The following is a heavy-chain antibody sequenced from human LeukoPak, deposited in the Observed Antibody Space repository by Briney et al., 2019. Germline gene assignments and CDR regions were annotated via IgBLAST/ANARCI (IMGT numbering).Heavy chain of an antibody. V-gene: IGHV3-30*02. Sequence: GGSLRLSCAASGFTFSSYDMTWVRQAPGKGLEWVAFITYDGSNKYYADSVKGRFTISRDNSKNTLYMQMNILRAEDTAVYYCAKAFGSGYYYYLDVWGKGTTVTISS. J-gene: IGHJ6*03. D-gene: IGHD3-10*01. CDR2: ITYDGSNK. CDR3: AKAFGSGYYYYLDV. CDR1: GFTFSSYD.